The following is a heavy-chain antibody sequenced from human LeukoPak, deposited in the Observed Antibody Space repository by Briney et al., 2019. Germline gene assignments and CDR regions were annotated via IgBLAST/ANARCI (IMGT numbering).Heavy chain of an antibody. J-gene: IGHJ4*02. CDR1: GFTFSSYG. D-gene: IGHD1-1*01. CDR3: AKDYSPVYWMGGD. V-gene: IGHV3-23*01. Sequence: PGGSLRLSCAASGFTFSSYGMSWVRQAPGKGLEWVSAISGSGGSTYYADSVKGRFTISRDNSKNTLYLQMNSLRAEDTAVYYCAKDYSPVYWMGGDWGQGTLVTVSS. CDR2: ISGSGGST.